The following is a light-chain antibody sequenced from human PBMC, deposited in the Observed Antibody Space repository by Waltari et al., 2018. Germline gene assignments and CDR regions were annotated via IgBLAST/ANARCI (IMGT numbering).Light chain of an antibody. CDR2: GAS. Sequence: EIVMTQSPATLSVSPGERATLSCRASQSISSNLAWYQQKPGQAPRLLIYGASTRATGVPARFSGSGSGTEFTLTIISMKSEDFAVYYCQQHNNWPPDTFGQGTKLEIK. CDR3: QQHNNWPPDT. V-gene: IGKV3-15*01. J-gene: IGKJ2*01. CDR1: QSISSN.